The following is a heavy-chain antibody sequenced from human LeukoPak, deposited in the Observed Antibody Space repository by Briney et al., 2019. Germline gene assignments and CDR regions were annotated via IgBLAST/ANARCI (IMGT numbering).Heavy chain of an antibody. V-gene: IGHV4-31*03. Sequence: PSQTLSLTCTVSGGSISSGGYYWSWIRQHPGKGLEWIGYIYYSGSTYYNPSLKSRVTISVDTSKNQFSLKLSSVTAADTAVYYCARDQHDYVWRSYPGDNWGQGTLVTVSS. CDR2: IYYSGST. J-gene: IGHJ4*02. D-gene: IGHD3-16*01. CDR1: GGSISSGGYY. CDR3: ARDQHDYVWRSYPGDN.